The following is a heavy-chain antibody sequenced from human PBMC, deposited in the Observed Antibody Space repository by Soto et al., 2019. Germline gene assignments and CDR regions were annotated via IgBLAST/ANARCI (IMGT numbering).Heavy chain of an antibody. J-gene: IGHJ5*02. D-gene: IGHD2-15*01. V-gene: IGHV4-34*01. CDR2: INHSGST. Sequence: SETLSLTCAVYGGSFSGYYWSWIRQPPGKGLEWIGEINHSGSTNYNPSLKSRVTISVDTSKNQFSLKLSSVTAADTAVYYCARGRCSAGSCYLDNWFDPWGQGTLVTVS. CDR1: GGSFSGYY. CDR3: ARGRCSAGSCYLDNWFDP.